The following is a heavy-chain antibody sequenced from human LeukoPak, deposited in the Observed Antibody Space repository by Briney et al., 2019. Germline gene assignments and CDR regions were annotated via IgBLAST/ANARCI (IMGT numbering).Heavy chain of an antibody. CDR1: GFTFSSYA. CDR3: ARSLAAAGTGGYFDY. V-gene: IGHV3-30-3*01. Sequence: GGSLRLSCAASGFTFSSYAMHRVRQAPGKGLEWVAVISYDGSSKYYADSVKGRFTISRDNSKNTLYLQMNSLRAEDTAVYYCARSLAAAGTGGYFDYWGQGTLVTVSS. D-gene: IGHD6-13*01. J-gene: IGHJ4*02. CDR2: ISYDGSSK.